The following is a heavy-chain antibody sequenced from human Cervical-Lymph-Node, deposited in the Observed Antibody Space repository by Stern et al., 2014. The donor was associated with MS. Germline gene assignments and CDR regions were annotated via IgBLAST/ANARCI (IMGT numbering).Heavy chain of an antibody. CDR2: VYHTGST. CDR3: ARGGRMASMFY. J-gene: IGHJ4*02. V-gene: IGHV4-59*01. CDR1: GGSLPAYY. Sequence: QVQLQESGPGLVKPSETLSLTCSVSGGSLPAYYWSWIRQPPGKGLEWIGYVYHTGSTSYNPSLQSRVTISIDTSKSQFSLKVKSVTAADTAVYYCARGGRMASMFYWGQGTLVTVSS. D-gene: IGHD5-12*01.